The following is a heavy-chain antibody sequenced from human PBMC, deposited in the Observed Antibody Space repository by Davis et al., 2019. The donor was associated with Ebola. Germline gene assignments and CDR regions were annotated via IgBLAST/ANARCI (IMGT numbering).Heavy chain of an antibody. Sequence: ASVKVSCKASGYTFTSYDINWVRQAAGQGLEWMGWMNPNSGNTGYAQKLQGRVTMTTDTSTSTAYMELRSLRSDDTAVYYCARAYIWDSSGYLLGTTYYFDYWGQGTLVTVSS. V-gene: IGHV1-8*01. CDR3: ARAYIWDSSGYLLGTTYYFDY. CDR1: GYTFTSYD. J-gene: IGHJ4*02. D-gene: IGHD3-22*01. CDR2: MNPNSGNT.